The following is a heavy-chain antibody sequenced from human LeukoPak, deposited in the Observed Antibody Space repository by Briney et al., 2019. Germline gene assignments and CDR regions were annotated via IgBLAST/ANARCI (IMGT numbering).Heavy chain of an antibody. Sequence: GGSLILSCAASGFTFSTYAMNWVRQAPGKGLEWVSSISGGGGGTYYAGSVKGRFTISRDNSENTLHLQMNSLRAEDTAVYYCAKARTYWYFDLWGCGTLVTVSS. CDR1: GFTFSTYA. V-gene: IGHV3-23*01. J-gene: IGHJ2*01. CDR2: ISGGGGGT. CDR3: AKARTYWYFDL.